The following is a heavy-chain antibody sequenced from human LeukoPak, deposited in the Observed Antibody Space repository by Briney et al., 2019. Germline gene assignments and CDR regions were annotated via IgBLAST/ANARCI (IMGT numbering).Heavy chain of an antibody. D-gene: IGHD2-2*01. J-gene: IGHJ1*01. CDR1: GFTFSSYN. Sequence: AGGSLRLSCAASGFTFSSYNMNWVRQAPGKGLEWVSYISSSSSTIYYADSVKGRFTISGDNAKNSLYLQMNSLRAEDTAVYYCATYSSSNGREFQYWGQGTLVTVSS. CDR3: ATYSSSNGREFQY. V-gene: IGHV3-48*04. CDR2: ISSSSSTI.